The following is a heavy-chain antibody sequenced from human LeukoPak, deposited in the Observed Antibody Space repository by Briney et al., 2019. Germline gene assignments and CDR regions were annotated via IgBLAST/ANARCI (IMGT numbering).Heavy chain of an antibody. CDR2: ISGGYNAI. D-gene: IGHD2-2*01. CDR1: GFTFSTNA. Sequence: PGGSLRLSCAASGFTFSTNAMSWVRQTPGKGLEWVSTISGGYNAIYYADYLKGRFTIARDNSKNTLYLQMNSLRSEDTAVYYCARVHRRYCSSTSCYGSPDYWGQGTLVTVSS. CDR3: ARVHRRYCSSTSCYGSPDY. J-gene: IGHJ4*02. V-gene: IGHV3-23*01.